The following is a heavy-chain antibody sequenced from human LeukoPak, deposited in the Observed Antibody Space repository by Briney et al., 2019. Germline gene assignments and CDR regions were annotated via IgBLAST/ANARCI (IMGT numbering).Heavy chain of an antibody. CDR1: GFTFSSYS. CDR3: AKDSAIQLWHYY. D-gene: IGHD5-18*01. J-gene: IGHJ4*02. CDR2: ISSSSSYI. Sequence: GGSLRLSCAASGFTFSSYSMNWVRQAPGKGLEWVSSISSSSSYIYYADSVKCRFTISRDNAKNSLYLQMNSLRAEDTVVYYCAKDSAIQLWHYYWGQGTLVTVSS. V-gene: IGHV3-21*04.